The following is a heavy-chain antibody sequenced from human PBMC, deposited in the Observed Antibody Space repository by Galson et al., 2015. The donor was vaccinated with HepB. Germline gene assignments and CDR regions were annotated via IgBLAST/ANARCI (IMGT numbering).Heavy chain of an antibody. D-gene: IGHD5-18*01. CDR2: ISSSSSYI. Sequence: SLRLSCAASRFTFSSYSMNWVRQAPGKGLEWVSSISSSSSYIYYADSVKGRFTISRDNAKNSLYLQMNSLRAEDTAVYYCARDIPDVLVDTAMVAERYESYYFDSWGQGTLVTVSS. CDR1: RFTFSSYS. CDR3: ARDIPDVLVDTAMVAERYESYYFDS. J-gene: IGHJ4*02. V-gene: IGHV3-21*06.